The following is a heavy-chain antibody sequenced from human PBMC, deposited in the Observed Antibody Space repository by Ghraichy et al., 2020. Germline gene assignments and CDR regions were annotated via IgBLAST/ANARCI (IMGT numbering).Heavy chain of an antibody. D-gene: IGHD5-12*01. V-gene: IGHV4-39*01. CDR3: ASRIPSGYDTFDY. J-gene: IGHJ4*02. CDR1: GCSISSSSYY. Sequence: SETLSLTCTVSGCSISSSSYYWGWIRQPPGKGLEWIGSIYSGGGTYYNPSLKSRVTISVDTSKNQFSLKLSSVTAADTAVYYCASRIPSGYDTFDYWGQGTLVTVSS. CDR2: IYSGGGT.